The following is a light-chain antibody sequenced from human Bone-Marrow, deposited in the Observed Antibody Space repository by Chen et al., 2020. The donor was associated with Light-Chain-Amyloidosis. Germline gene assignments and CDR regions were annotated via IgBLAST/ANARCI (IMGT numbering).Light chain of an antibody. CDR1: DLPTKY. V-gene: IGLV3-25*03. CDR3: QSADSSGTYEVI. Sequence: SYELTQPPSVSVSPGQTARITCSGDDLPTKYAYWYQQKPGQAPVLVIHRDTERPSGISERFSGSSSGTTAPLTISGVRAEDEADYHCQSADSSGTYEVIFGGGTQLTVL. CDR2: RDT. J-gene: IGLJ2*01.